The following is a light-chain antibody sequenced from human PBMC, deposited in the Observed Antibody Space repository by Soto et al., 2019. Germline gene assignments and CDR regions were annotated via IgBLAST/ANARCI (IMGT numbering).Light chain of an antibody. J-gene: IGKJ5*01. CDR2: AAS. CDR1: QGISSW. V-gene: IGKV1-12*01. Sequence: EMQMTQSPSAVSGAVEGRGAITCRASQGISSWLAWYQQKPGKAPKLLIYAASSLQSGVPSRFSGRGSGTDFTLTISSLQPEDFATYYCQQANSFPITLGQGTRLEIK. CDR3: QQANSFPIT.